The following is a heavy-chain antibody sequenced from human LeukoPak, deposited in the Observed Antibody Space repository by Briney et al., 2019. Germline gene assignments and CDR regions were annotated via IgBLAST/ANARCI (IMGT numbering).Heavy chain of an antibody. CDR3: ARHWRDFDP. J-gene: IGHJ5*02. V-gene: IGHV7-4-1*02. CDR2: INTITGNP. CDR1: GYTFTSYD. Sequence: GASVKVSCKASGYTFTSYDINWVRQATGQGLEWMGWINTITGNPTYAQGFTGRFLFSLDTSVSTAYLQVSSPTAEDTAMYYCARHWRDFDPWGQGTLVTVSP.